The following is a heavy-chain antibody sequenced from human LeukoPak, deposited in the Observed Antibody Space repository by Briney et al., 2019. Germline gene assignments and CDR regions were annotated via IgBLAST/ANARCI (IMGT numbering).Heavy chain of an antibody. CDR2: MNPNSGNT. CDR1: GYTFTSYD. V-gene: IGHV1-8*01. Sequence: GASVKVSCKASGYTFTSYDINWVRQATGQGLEWMGWMNPNSGNTGYAHKFQGRVTMTRNTSISTAYMELSSLRAEDTAVYYCARGRIAAAGTGVDYWGQGTLVTVSS. J-gene: IGHJ4*02. D-gene: IGHD6-13*01. CDR3: ARGRIAAAGTGVDY.